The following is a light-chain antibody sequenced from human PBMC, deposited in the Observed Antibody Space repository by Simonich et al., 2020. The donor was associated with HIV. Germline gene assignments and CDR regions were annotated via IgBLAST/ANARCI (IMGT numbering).Light chain of an antibody. CDR2: KAS. V-gene: IGKV1-5*03. CDR1: QIISSW. J-gene: IGKJ1*01. Sequence: DIQMTQSPSTLSASVGDRVTITCRASQIISSWLAWYQQKPGKAPKLLIYKASSLERGVPSRFSGSGSGTEFTLTISSLQPDDFATYYCQQYNSYPLTFGQGTKVEIK. CDR3: QQYNSYPLT.